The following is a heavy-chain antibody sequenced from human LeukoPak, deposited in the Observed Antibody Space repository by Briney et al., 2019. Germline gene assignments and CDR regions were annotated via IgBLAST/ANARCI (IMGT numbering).Heavy chain of an antibody. CDR3: TTVGTYYYGSGYYFDY. CDR1: GFTFSNAW. Sequence: PGGSLRLSCAASGFTFSNAWMSWVRQAPGKGLEWVGRIKSKTDGRTTDYAAPVKGSFTILRDDSKNTLYLQMNSLKTEDTAVYYCTTVGTYYYGSGYYFDYWGQGTLVTVSS. D-gene: IGHD3-10*01. J-gene: IGHJ4*02. V-gene: IGHV3-15*01. CDR2: IKSKTDGRTT.